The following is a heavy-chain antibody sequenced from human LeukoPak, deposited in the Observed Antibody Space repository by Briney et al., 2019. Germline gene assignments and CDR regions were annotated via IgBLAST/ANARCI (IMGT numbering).Heavy chain of an antibody. D-gene: IGHD6-13*01. CDR1: GGSFSGYY. CDR3: ARGSPRRVAESMDV. J-gene: IGHJ6*02. V-gene: IGHV4-34*01. CDR2: INHSGST. Sequence: SETLSLTCAVYGGSFSGYYWSWIRQPPGKGLEWVGEINHSGSTNYNPSLKSRVTISVDTSKNQFSLKLSSVTAADTAVYYCARGSPRRVAESMDVWGQGTTVTVSS.